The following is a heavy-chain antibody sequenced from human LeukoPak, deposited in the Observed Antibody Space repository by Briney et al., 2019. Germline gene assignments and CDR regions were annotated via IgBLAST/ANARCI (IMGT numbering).Heavy chain of an antibody. CDR2: ISSSGITM. J-gene: IGHJ3*02. D-gene: IGHD3-10*01. V-gene: IGHV3-48*03. Sequence: GGSLRLSCAASGFTFRTHEMNWVRQAPGKGLEWVSYISSSGITMYYADSAKGRFTISRDNAKKSLYLQMNSLRAEDTAVYYCARGSSGDAFDIWGQGTMVAVSS. CDR3: ARGSSGDAFDI. CDR1: GFTFRTHE.